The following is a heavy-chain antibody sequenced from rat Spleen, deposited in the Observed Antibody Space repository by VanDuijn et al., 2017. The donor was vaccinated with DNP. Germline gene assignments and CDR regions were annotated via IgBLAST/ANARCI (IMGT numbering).Heavy chain of an antibody. D-gene: IGHD1-3*01. V-gene: IGHV5S13*01. CDR3: ARHGRVTTVATYWYFDF. J-gene: IGHJ1*01. Sequence: EVHLVESGGGLVQPGRSLKLSCAASGFTFSFYGMAWVRQAPKKGLEWVASISASGGSTYYRDSVKGRFTVSRDNAKSTLYLQMDSLRSEDTATYFCARHGRVTTVATYWYFDFWGPGTMVTVSS. CDR2: ISASGGST. CDR1: GFTFSFYG.